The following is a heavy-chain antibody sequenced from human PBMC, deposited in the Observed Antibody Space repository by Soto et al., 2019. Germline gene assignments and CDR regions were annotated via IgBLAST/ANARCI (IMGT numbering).Heavy chain of an antibody. CDR3: ARGLVVVTATTRRDAFDI. CDR2: INHSGST. CDR1: GGSFSGYY. V-gene: IGHV4-34*01. Sequence: SETLSLTCAVYGGSFSGYYWSWIRQPPGKGLEWIGEINHSGSTNYNPSFKSRVTISVDTSKNQFSLKLSSVTAADTAVYYCARGLVVVTATTRRDAFDIWGQGTMVTVSS. J-gene: IGHJ3*02. D-gene: IGHD2-21*02.